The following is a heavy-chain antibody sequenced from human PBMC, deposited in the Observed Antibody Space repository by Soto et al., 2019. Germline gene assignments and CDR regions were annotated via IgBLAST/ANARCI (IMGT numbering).Heavy chain of an antibody. CDR2: TYPAGLV. Sequence: SETRSLTCAVSGNSIGSGHYWAWIRQSPGQGLEWIGSTYPAGLVSYHPPLYRQVALSVDTSKTHFSLKLTSVTAADTAVYYCARTFDYYGMDVWGQRTTVTVSS. J-gene: IGHJ6*02. CDR1: GNSIGSGHY. V-gene: IGHV4-38-2*01. CDR3: ARTFDYYGMDV.